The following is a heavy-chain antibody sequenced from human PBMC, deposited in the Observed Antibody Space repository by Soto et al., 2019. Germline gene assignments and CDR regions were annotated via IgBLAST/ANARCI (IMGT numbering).Heavy chain of an antibody. D-gene: IGHD3-10*01. CDR2: IYHSGST. CDR1: GYSIRRGYY. V-gene: IGHV4-38-2*01. J-gene: IGHJ4*02. CDR3: AASYYYGSGSYYPFDY. Sequence: SETLSLSCAVSGYSIRRGYYWGWIRQPPGKGLEWIGSIYHSGSTYYNPSLKSRVTISVDTSKNQFSLKLSSVTAADTAVYYCAASYYYGSGSYYPFDYWGQGTLVTVSS.